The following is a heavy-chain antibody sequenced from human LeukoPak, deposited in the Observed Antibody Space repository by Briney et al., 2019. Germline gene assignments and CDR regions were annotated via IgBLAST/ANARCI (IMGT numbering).Heavy chain of an antibody. D-gene: IGHD3-22*01. V-gene: IGHV1-18*01. CDR2: ISAYNGNT. CDR1: GYTFTNYG. Sequence: ASVKVSCKASGYTFTNYGISWVRQAPGQGLEWMGWISAYNGNTNYAQKLQGRVTMTTDTSTSTAYMELRSLRSDDTAVYYCARTEDGVSYYYDSSGYMGVDYWGQGTLVTVSS. J-gene: IGHJ4*02. CDR3: ARTEDGVSYYYDSSGYMGVDY.